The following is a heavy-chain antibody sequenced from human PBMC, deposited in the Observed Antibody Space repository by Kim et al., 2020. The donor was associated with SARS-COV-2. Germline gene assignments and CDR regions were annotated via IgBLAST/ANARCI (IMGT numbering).Heavy chain of an antibody. CDR1: GFTFSSYA. Sequence: GGSLRLSCAASGFTFSSYAMHWVRQAPGKGLEWVAVIWYDGSNKYYADSVKGRFTISRDNSKNTLYLQMNSLRAEDTAVYYCAKDRGYSGYDHFDYWGQGTLVTVSS. V-gene: IGHV3-33*06. J-gene: IGHJ4*02. D-gene: IGHD5-12*01. CDR2: IWYDGSNK. CDR3: AKDRGYSGYDHFDY.